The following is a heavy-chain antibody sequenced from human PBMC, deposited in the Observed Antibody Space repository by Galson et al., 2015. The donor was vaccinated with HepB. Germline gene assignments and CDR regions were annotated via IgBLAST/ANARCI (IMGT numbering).Heavy chain of an antibody. CDR1: GGTLSSYA. Sequence: SVKVSCKASGGTLSSYAISWVRQAPGQGLEWMGGIISIFGTANYAQKFQGRVTITADESTSTAYMELSSLRSEDTAVYYCASSVLGYCSSTSCQGWFDPWGQGTLVTVSS. D-gene: IGHD2-2*01. CDR2: IISIFGTA. V-gene: IGHV1-69*13. J-gene: IGHJ5*02. CDR3: ASSVLGYCSSTSCQGWFDP.